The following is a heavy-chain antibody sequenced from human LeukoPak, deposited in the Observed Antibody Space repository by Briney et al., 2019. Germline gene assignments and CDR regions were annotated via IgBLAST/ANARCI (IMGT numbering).Heavy chain of an antibody. V-gene: IGHV5-51*01. CDR2: IYPGDSET. J-gene: IGHJ4*02. Sequence: GESLKISCKGSGYNFTTYWIGWVRQMPGKGLKWMGMIYPGDSETRYSPSFQGQVTISADKSITTAYLQWSSLKASDTAIYYCARQGNYFDYWGQGTLVTVSS. CDR3: ARQGNYFDY. CDR1: GYNFTTYW. D-gene: IGHD6-13*01.